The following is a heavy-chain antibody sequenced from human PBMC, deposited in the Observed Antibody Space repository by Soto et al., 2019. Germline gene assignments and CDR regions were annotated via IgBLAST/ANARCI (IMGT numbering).Heavy chain of an antibody. CDR2: ISGSGGST. D-gene: IGHD3-3*01. V-gene: IGHV3-23*01. CDR3: AKNVLRFLEWLLVDY. CDR1: GFTFSSYA. J-gene: IGHJ4*02. Sequence: HPGGSLRLSCAASGFTFSSYAMSWVRQAPGKGLEWVSAISGSGGSTYYADSVKGRFTISRDNSKNTLYLRMNSLRAEDTAVYYCAKNVLRFLEWLLVDYWGQGTLVTVSS.